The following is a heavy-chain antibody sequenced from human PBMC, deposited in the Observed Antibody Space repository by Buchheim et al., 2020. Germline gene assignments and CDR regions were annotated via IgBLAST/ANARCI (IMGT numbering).Heavy chain of an antibody. V-gene: IGHV3-30*18. D-gene: IGHD6-19*01. CDR2: ISYDGSNK. CDR3: AKDGTAVAGRSFDY. J-gene: IGHJ4*02. CDR1: GFTFSSYG. Sequence: QVQLVESGGGVVQPGGSLRLSCAASGFTFSSYGMHWVRQAPGKGLEWVAVISYDGSNKYYADSVKGRFTISRDNSKNTLYFQMNSLRAEDTAVYYCAKDGTAVAGRSFDYWGQGTL.